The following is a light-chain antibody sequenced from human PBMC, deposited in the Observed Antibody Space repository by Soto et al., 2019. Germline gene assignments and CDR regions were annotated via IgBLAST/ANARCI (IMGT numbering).Light chain of an antibody. CDR1: QSISSY. CDR3: QQSYSTPWT. V-gene: IGKV1-39*01. J-gene: IGKJ1*01. Sequence: DIQMTQSPSSLSASVGARVTITFLASQSISSYLNWYQQKPGEAPKLLIYAASSLHSGVPSRFSGSGSGTDFTLTISSLQPEDFATYYCQQSYSTPWTFGQGTKVDI. CDR2: AAS.